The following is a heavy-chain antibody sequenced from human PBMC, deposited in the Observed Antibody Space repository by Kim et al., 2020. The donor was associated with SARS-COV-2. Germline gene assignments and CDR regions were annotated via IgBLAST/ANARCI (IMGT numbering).Heavy chain of an antibody. CDR3: TRLPYSGYDS. V-gene: IGHV3-73*01. J-gene: IGHJ5*02. Sequence: ATAYAASVKGRFTISRDDSKSTAYLQMNSLKTEDTAVYYCTRLPYSGYDSWGQGTLVTVSS. D-gene: IGHD5-12*01. CDR2: AT.